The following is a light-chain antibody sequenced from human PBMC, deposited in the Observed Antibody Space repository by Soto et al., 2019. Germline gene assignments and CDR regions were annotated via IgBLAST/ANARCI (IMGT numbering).Light chain of an antibody. J-gene: IGKJ1*01. CDR3: QQYDNWPPT. CDR1: QSVRSN. CDR2: DAS. V-gene: IGKV3-15*01. Sequence: EKVMTQSPATLSVSPGERATLSCGASQSVRSNVAWYQQKPGQPPRLLIYDASTRATGIPSRFSGSGSGTEFTLTISSLKSEDFAVYYCQQYDNWPPTFGQGTKVDIK.